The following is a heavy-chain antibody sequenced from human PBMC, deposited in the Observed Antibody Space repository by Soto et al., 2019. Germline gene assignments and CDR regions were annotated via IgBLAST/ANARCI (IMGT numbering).Heavy chain of an antibody. CDR1: GFTFSSLA. V-gene: IGHV3-23*01. CDR2: TNGDGGGT. D-gene: IGHD6-6*01. J-gene: IGHJ4*02. CDR3: AKAAGQHVVAYYFDS. Sequence: EVQLLESGGGLVQPGGSLRLSCAASGFTFSSLAMSWVRQAPGKGRQWVSMITNGDGGGTYYADSVKGRFTISRDNSKNTLYLHMNGLRAEDTAVYYCAKAAGQHVVAYYFDSWGQGTLVTVSS.